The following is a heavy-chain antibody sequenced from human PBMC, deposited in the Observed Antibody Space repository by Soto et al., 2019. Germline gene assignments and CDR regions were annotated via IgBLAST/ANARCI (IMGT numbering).Heavy chain of an antibody. D-gene: IGHD3-10*01. CDR2: MNPNSGNT. J-gene: IGHJ3*02. CDR3: ARGIFVTMVRGDDAFDI. CDR1: GYTFTSYA. Sequence: ASVKVSCKASGYTFTSYAINWVRQATGQGLEWMGWMNPNSGNTGYAQKFQGRVTMTRNTSISTAYMELSSLRSEDTAVYYCARGIFVTMVRGDDAFDIWGQGTMVTVSS. V-gene: IGHV1-8*01.